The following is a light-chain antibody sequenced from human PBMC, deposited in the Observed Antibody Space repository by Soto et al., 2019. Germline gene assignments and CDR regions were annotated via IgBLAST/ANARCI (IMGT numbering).Light chain of an antibody. J-gene: IGLJ2*01. Sequence: SYELTQPPSVSVSPGQTVTITCSGDRLGDKYACWYQQKPGHSPVVVIYQDSRRPSGIPERFSGSKSGNTATLTISGTQAMDEADYYCQAWDSSTVVFGGGTKLTVL. CDR3: QAWDSSTVV. CDR2: QDS. V-gene: IGLV3-1*01. CDR1: RLGDKY.